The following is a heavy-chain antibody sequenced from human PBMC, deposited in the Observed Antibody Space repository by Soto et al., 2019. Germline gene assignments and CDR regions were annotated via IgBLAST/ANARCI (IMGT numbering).Heavy chain of an antibody. CDR1: GFTFSTYW. CDR3: AGGVATLLA. D-gene: IGHD5-12*01. J-gene: IGHJ5*02. Sequence: EVQLVESGGALVQPGGSLRLSCAASGFTFSTYWMHWVRQVPGKGLVWVSRINSDGSTTSYADSVKGRFTISRDNAKNTLFLQMNSLGAEDTAVYYCAGGVATLLAWGQGTLVTVSS. V-gene: IGHV3-74*01. CDR2: INSDGSTT.